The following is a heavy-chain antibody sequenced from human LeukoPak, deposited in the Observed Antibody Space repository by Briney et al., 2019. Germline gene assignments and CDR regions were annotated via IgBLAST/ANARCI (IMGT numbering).Heavy chain of an antibody. CDR1: GFTFSGYT. CDR2: ISGGSGDIT. Sequence: GGSLRLSCAVSGFTFSGYTMSWARQTPGKGLEWVSAISGGSGDITYYADSVKGRFTVSRDNSKNTLFLQLNSLGAEDTAVYYCARNLAGDYFPNWFDPWGQGTLVTVSS. J-gene: IGHJ5*02. D-gene: IGHD7-27*01. V-gene: IGHV3-23*01. CDR3: ARNLAGDYFPNWFDP.